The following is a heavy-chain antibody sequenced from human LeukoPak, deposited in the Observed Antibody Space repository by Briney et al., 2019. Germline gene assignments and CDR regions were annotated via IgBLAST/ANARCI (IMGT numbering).Heavy chain of an antibody. Sequence: GGSLRLSCAASGFTFSSYAMSWVRQAPGKGLEWVSAISGSGGSTYYADSVKGRFTISSDNSKHTLSLQMNRLRAEDTSVYYCTSYYLYLFHYWGQGTLVTVPS. J-gene: IGHJ4*02. D-gene: IGHD2-21*01. CDR1: GFTFSSYA. V-gene: IGHV3-23*01. CDR3: TSYYLYLFHY. CDR2: ISGSGGST.